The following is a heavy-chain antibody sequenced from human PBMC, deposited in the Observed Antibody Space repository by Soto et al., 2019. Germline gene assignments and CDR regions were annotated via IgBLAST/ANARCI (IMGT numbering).Heavy chain of an antibody. D-gene: IGHD6-13*01. J-gene: IGHJ6*02. CDR2: ISHIFCTA. V-gene: IGHV1-69*06. CDR3: ARDPIAAAGSYYYYGMDV. CDR1: GYTXTSYG. Sequence: SXKVSFKASGYTXTSYGIGLVRQAPGQGLEWMGGISHIFCTANYAQKLQVRVTISADKSTSKAYIELSSLRSEDTAVYYCARDPIAAAGSYYYYGMDVWGPGTTVTVSS.